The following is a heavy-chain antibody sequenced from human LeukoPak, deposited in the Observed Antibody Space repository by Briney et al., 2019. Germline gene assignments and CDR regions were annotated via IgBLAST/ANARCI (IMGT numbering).Heavy chain of an antibody. Sequence: PGGSLRLSCAASGFTFDDYGMSWVRQAPGKGLERIGEINHSGSTNYNPSLKSRVTISVDTSKNQFSLKLSSVTAADTAVYYCAREPRYQLPVTYYDFWSGYHVHFDYWGQGTLVTVSS. CDR1: GFTFDDYG. V-gene: IGHV4-34*01. D-gene: IGHD3-3*01. CDR2: INHSGST. J-gene: IGHJ4*02. CDR3: AREPRYQLPVTYYDFWSGYHVHFDY.